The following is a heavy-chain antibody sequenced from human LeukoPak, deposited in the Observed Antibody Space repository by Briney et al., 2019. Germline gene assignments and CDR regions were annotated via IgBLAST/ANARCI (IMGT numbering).Heavy chain of an antibody. D-gene: IGHD3-10*01. V-gene: IGHV1-8*01. Sequence: ASVKVSCKASGYTFTSYDINWVQQATGQGLEWMGWMNPNSGNTGYAQKFQGRVTMTRNTSISTAYMELSSLRSEDTAVYYCAIPRGSGSSVPDAFDIWGQGTMVTVSS. CDR1: GYTFTSYD. CDR3: AIPRGSGSSVPDAFDI. CDR2: MNPNSGNT. J-gene: IGHJ3*02.